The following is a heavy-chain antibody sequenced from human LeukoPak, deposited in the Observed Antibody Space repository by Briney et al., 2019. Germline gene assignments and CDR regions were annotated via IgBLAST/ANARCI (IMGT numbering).Heavy chain of an antibody. D-gene: IGHD6-6*01. V-gene: IGHV3-7*01. CDR3: ASDLDGSSSYP. J-gene: IGHJ5*02. Sequence: PGGCLRLSCAASGFTFSSYWMSWVRQAPGRGGGWVANIKRDGSEKDYVDSAQGRLTLATENAKTSLYLQMNSLRAEETAVSYCASDLDGSSSYPWGQGTLVTVSS. CDR1: GFTFSSYW. CDR2: IKRDGSEK.